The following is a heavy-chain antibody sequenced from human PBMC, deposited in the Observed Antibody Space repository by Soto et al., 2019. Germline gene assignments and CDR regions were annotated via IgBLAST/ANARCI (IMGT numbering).Heavy chain of an antibody. CDR2: ISYDGSNK. J-gene: IGHJ4*02. CDR1: GFTFSSYA. CDR3: ARDRFVGYYGSRGN. D-gene: IGHD3-10*01. V-gene: IGHV3-30-3*01. Sequence: QVQLVESGGGVVQPGRSLRLSCAASGFTFSSYAMHWVRQAPGKGLEWVAVISYDGSNKYYADSVKGRFTISRDNSKNTLYLQMNSLRAEDTAVYYCARDRFVGYYGSRGNWGQGTLVTVSS.